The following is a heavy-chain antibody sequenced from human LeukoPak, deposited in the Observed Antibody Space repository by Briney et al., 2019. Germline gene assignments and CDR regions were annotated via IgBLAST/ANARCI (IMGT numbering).Heavy chain of an antibody. Sequence: GGSLRLSCAASGFTLSSYSMNWVRQAPGKGLEWVAVIWYDGSNKYYADSVKGRFTISRDNSKNTLYLQMNSLRAEDTAVYYCAKDGPSTTCYGMDVWGQGTTVTVSS. J-gene: IGHJ6*02. CDR3: AKDGPSTTCYGMDV. CDR1: GFTLSSYS. D-gene: IGHD5-12*01. CDR2: IWYDGSNK. V-gene: IGHV3-30*02.